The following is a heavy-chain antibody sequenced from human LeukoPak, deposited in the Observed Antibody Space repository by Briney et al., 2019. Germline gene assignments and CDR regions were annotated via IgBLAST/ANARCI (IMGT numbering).Heavy chain of an antibody. CDR2: ISSSSYI. D-gene: IGHD3-9*01. CDR1: GFTFSSYS. CDR3: ARELFLRYFDWLSYFDY. J-gene: IGHJ4*02. V-gene: IGHV3-21*01. Sequence: GGSLRLSCAASGFTFSSYSMNWVRQAPGKGLEWVSSISSSSYIHYADSVKGRFTISRDNAKNSLYLQMNSLRAEDTAVYYCARELFLRYFDWLSYFDYWGQGTLVTVSS.